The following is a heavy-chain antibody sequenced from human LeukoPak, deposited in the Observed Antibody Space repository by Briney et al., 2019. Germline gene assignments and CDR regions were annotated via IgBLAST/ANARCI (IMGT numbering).Heavy chain of an antibody. CDR3: ARGRAYDSSGYYPQLFDY. J-gene: IGHJ4*02. CDR1: GFTFSSYG. CDR2: IWYDGSHK. Sequence: GGSLRLSCAASGFTFSSYGMHWVRQAPGKGLEWVAVIWYDGSHKYYADAVKGRFTISRDKSKNTLYLQMNSLRAEDTAVYYCARGRAYDSSGYYPQLFDYWGQGTLVTVSS. D-gene: IGHD3-22*01. V-gene: IGHV3-33*01.